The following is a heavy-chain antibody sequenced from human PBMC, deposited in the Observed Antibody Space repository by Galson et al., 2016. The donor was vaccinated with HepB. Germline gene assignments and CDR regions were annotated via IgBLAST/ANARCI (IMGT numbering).Heavy chain of an antibody. Sequence: SLILSCAASGFTFSNYAMSWVRQAPGKGLEWVSAICGSGDSTYYADSVKGRFTTSRDNSKNTLYLQMNSLRAEDTAVYYCAKDRTYGSGCYLDYFENWGPGTLVTVSS. D-gene: IGHD6-19*01. J-gene: IGHJ4*02. CDR3: AKDRTYGSGCYLDYFEN. CDR2: ICGSGDST. CDR1: GFTFSNYA. V-gene: IGHV3-23*01.